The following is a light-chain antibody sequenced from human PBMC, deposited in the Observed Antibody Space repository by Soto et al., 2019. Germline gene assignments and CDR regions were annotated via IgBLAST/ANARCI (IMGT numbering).Light chain of an antibody. J-gene: IGLJ1*01. Sequence: QAVVTQPASVSGSPGQSITISCTGTSSDVGGYDYVSWYQQHPGRAPKLMIYGVSNRPSGVSDRFSGSKSGNTASLTISGLQAEDEADYYCSSYTSSSPCVFGSGTKLTVL. CDR3: SSYTSSSPCV. CDR2: GVS. V-gene: IGLV2-14*01. CDR1: SSDVGGYDY.